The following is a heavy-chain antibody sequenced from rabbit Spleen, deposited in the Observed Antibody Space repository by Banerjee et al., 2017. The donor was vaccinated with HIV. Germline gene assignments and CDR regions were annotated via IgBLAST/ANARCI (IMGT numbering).Heavy chain of an antibody. CDR1: GFSFSDRDV. CDR2: IYTGSSGST. CDR3: MTDGGDF. Sequence: QEQLEESGGGLVKPEGSLTLTCKASGFSFSDRDVMCWVRQAPGKGLEWIACIYTGSSGSTKYASWAKGRFTISKTSSTTVTLQMTSLTAADTATYFCMTDGGDFWGQGTLVTVS. J-gene: IGHJ3*01. V-gene: IGHV1S45*01.